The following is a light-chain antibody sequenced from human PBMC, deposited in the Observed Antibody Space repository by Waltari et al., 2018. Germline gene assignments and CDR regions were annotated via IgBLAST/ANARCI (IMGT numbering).Light chain of an antibody. CDR3: SSYTSSSTLV. V-gene: IGLV2-14*03. Sequence: QSALPQPASVSGSPGPSTTISCTATSNDVGGYNSVSWNQQHPGKAPKLMIYDVTNRPSGVSNRCSGAKSGNTASLTISGLQAEDEVDYFCSSYTSSSTLVFGGGTKLTVL. CDR2: DVT. CDR1: SNDVGGYNS. J-gene: IGLJ2*01.